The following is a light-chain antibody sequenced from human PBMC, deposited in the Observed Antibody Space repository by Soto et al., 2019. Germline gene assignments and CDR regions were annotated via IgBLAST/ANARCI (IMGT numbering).Light chain of an antibody. V-gene: IGLV2-14*01. Sequence: QSALTQPASVSGSPGQSITISCTGTSSDVGGYNYVSWYQQLPGKAPKLMIYEVSNRPSGVSNRFSGSKSGNTASLTISGLQAEDEADYYCSSYTSSSTLGVFGGGTQLTVL. CDR2: EVS. J-gene: IGLJ2*01. CDR3: SSYTSSSTLGV. CDR1: SSDVGGYNY.